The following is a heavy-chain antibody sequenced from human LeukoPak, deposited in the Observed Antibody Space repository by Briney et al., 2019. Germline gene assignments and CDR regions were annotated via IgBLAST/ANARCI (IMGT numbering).Heavy chain of an antibody. D-gene: IGHD3-10*01. Sequence: TASETLSLTCTVSGGSISSYYWIWIRQPPGKGLEYIGYIYYDGSTNYNPSLKSRVTISVDTSKKQFSLRLSSVTAADTAVYYCARGNYYTSGTQNWFDPWGQGTLVTVSS. V-gene: IGHV4-59*01. CDR1: GGSISSYY. J-gene: IGHJ5*02. CDR3: ARGNYYTSGTQNWFDP. CDR2: IYYDGST.